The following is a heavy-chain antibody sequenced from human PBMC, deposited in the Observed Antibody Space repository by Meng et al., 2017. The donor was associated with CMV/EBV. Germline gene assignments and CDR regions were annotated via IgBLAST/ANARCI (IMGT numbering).Heavy chain of an antibody. CDR2: IYSTGGT. CDR3: AREIVAVPAAIDNWFDP. D-gene: IGHD2-2*02. Sequence: GQLKESGPGRVKPSETLSLTCSVSGGFFSGFFWTWIRQPAGKGLEWIGRIYSTGGTNYNPSFESRVTISLDGSNNQFSLKLNSVTAADTAVYYCAREIVAVPAAIDNWFDPWGQGTLVTVSS. V-gene: IGHV4-4*07. J-gene: IGHJ5*02. CDR1: GGFFSGFF.